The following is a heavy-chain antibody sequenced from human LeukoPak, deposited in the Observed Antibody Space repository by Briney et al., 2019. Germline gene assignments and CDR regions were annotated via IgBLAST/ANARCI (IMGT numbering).Heavy chain of an antibody. D-gene: IGHD4-23*01. V-gene: IGHV3-30*02. CDR3: ARGRTTVVDHFDY. Sequence: PGGSLRLSCVVSGFTISSYGMHWVRQAPGKGLEWVAFIRYDGSYKKYADSVKGRFTISRDNSKNTLYLQMNSLRAEDTAVYYCARGRTTVVDHFDYWGQGTLVTVSS. CDR1: GFTISSYG. CDR2: IRYDGSYK. J-gene: IGHJ4*02.